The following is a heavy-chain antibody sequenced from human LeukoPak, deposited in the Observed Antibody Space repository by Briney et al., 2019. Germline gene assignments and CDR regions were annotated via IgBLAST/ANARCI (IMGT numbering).Heavy chain of an antibody. Sequence: GGSLRLSCAASGFTFCTSWMSWVRQVPGKGLEWVANIKKDGSETYYVDSVKGRFTISRDNAKNSLYLQMNSLRAEDTAMYYCARGRYSGTTYYFDYWGQGTLVTVSS. V-gene: IGHV3-7*03. CDR2: IKKDGSET. D-gene: IGHD5-12*01. J-gene: IGHJ4*02. CDR3: ARGRYSGTTYYFDY. CDR1: GFTFCTSW.